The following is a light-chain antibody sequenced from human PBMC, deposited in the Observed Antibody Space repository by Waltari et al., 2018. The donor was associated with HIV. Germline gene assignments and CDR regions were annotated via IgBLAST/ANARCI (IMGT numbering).Light chain of an antibody. CDR3: QQYYSTPTWT. CDR1: QAISNS. Sequence: DIQLTQSPASLSASVGDRVTIPCRASQAISNSIAWYQQIPGKAPSLLLFAASRLETGVTSRFIGSGSGTFFTLASTSLQPGDFATYYCQQYYSTPTWTFGQGTRVE. J-gene: IGKJ1*01. V-gene: IGKV1-NL1*01. CDR2: AAS.